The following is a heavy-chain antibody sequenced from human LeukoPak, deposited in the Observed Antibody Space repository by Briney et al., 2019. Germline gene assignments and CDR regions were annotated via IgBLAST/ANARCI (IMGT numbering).Heavy chain of an antibody. Sequence: SETLSLTCAVYGGSFSGYYWNWIRQPPGKGLEWIGEINHSGSTNYNSSLKSRVTISVDTSKNQFSLKLSSVTAADTAVYYCARGRITMVRGAPLWFDPWGQGTLVTVSS. CDR3: ARGRITMVRGAPLWFDP. CDR2: INHSGST. CDR1: GGSFSGYY. J-gene: IGHJ5*02. D-gene: IGHD3-10*01. V-gene: IGHV4-34*01.